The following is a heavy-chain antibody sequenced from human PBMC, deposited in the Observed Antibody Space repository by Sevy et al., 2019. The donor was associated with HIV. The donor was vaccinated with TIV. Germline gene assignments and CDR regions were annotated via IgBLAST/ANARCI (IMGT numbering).Heavy chain of an antibody. CDR1: GFTFSTYG. CDR2: MWFDGSNT. V-gene: IGHV3-33*01. Sequence: GGSLRLSCAASGFTFSTYGMHWVRQAPGKGLEWVAVMWFDGSNTYYADSVKGRFTISRDIAKNTLHLKMNSLRAEDTAVYYYARDLEFYDYGDYGPAFMPDYWGQGTLVTVSS. D-gene: IGHD4-17*01. CDR3: ARDLEFYDYGDYGPAFMPDY. J-gene: IGHJ4*02.